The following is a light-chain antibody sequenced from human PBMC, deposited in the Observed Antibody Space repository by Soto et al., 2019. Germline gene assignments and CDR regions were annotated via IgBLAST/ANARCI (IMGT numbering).Light chain of an antibody. J-gene: IGLJ1*01. V-gene: IGLV2-23*01. CDR3: CSSAPDSTYV. Sequence: QSALAQPASVSGSPGQSITISCTGTSSDVGDYDSVSWYQLHPHKAPQVIIYKGTQRPSGVSNRFSGSTSGNAASLTISGLQADDEADYFCCSSAPDSTYVFGTGTKLTVL. CDR2: KGT. CDR1: SSDVGDYDS.